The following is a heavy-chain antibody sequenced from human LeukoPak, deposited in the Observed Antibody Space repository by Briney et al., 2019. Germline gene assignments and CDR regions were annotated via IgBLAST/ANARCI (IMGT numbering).Heavy chain of an antibody. J-gene: IGHJ3*02. CDR1: GFTFSNAG. CDR3: ARVMDYYGAGTEFDAFDI. Sequence: PGGSLRLSCAASGFTFSNAGTSGVRQAPGKGLVWVAVISYGGRNKYYADSVKGRFTISSDNSNSTLYLHMNSLTAEDTAVYYCARVMDYYGAGTEFDAFDIWGQGTMVTVSS. D-gene: IGHD3-10*01. CDR2: ISYGGRNK. V-gene: IGHV3-30*03.